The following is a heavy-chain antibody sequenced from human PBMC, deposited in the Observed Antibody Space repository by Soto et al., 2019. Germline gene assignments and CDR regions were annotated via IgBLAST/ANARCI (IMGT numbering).Heavy chain of an antibody. Sequence: SETLSLTCAVYGGSFSGYYWSWIRQPPGKGLEWIGEINHSGSTNYNPSLKSRVTISVDTSKNQFSLKLSSVTAADTAVYYCEGGRSGYNFEDAFDIWGQGTMVTVSS. V-gene: IGHV4-34*01. CDR2: INHSGST. D-gene: IGHD5-12*01. J-gene: IGHJ3*02. CDR1: GGSFSGYY. CDR3: EGGRSGYNFEDAFDI.